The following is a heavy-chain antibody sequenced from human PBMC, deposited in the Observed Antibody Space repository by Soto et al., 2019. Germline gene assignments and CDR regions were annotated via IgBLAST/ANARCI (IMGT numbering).Heavy chain of an antibody. CDR3: ARRTIFGVVNFYYYYGMDV. CDR2: MNPNSGNT. Sequence: ASVKVSCKASGYTFTSYDINWVRQATGQGLEWMGWMNPNSGNTGYAQKFQGRVTMTMNTSISTAYMELSSLRSEDTAVYYCARRTIFGVVNFYYYYGMDVWGQGTTVTVSS. V-gene: IGHV1-8*01. CDR1: GYTFTSYD. J-gene: IGHJ6*02. D-gene: IGHD3-3*01.